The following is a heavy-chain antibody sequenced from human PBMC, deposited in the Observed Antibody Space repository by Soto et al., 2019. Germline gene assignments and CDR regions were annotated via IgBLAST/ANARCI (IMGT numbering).Heavy chain of an antibody. V-gene: IGHV3-23*01. D-gene: IGHD4-17*01. CDR2: ISGSGGST. J-gene: IGHJ6*02. Sequence: GGSLRLSCAASGFTFSSYAMSWVRQAPGKGLEWVSAISGSGGSTYYADSVKGRFTISRDNSKNTLYLQMNSLRAEDTAVYYCAKELSYGDNVYYYYGKDVWGQGTTVTVSS. CDR3: AKELSYGDNVYYYYGKDV. CDR1: GFTFSSYA.